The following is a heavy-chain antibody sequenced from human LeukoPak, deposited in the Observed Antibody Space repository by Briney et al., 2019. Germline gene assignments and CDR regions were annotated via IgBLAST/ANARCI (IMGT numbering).Heavy chain of an antibody. CDR3: ASGRDYYAVSGYHNWFDA. Sequence: ASVKVSCKASGYTFTRYYMHWVRQAPGQGLEWMGLISPIGDTTIYAQKFQGRVTITRDTSTRTVYLDLSSLRSEDTAVYYCASGRDYYAVSGYHNWFDAWGQGTLVTASP. CDR1: GYTFTRYY. V-gene: IGHV1-46*01. D-gene: IGHD3-22*01. J-gene: IGHJ5*02. CDR2: ISPIGDTT.